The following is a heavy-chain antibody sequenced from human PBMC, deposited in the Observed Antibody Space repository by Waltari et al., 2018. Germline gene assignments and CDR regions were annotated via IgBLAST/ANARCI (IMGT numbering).Heavy chain of an antibody. CDR1: GGSISSYY. CDR3: ARGAGGLKYFDY. V-gene: IGHV4-59*01. J-gene: IGHJ4*02. D-gene: IGHD3-16*01. Sequence: QVQLQESGPGLVKPSETLSLTCTVSGGSISSYYWSWIRQPPGKGLEWIGYIYYSGSTNYNPSLKRRVTISVDTSKNQFSLKLSSVTAADTAVYYCARGAGGLKYFDYWGQGTLVTVSS. CDR2: IYYSGST.